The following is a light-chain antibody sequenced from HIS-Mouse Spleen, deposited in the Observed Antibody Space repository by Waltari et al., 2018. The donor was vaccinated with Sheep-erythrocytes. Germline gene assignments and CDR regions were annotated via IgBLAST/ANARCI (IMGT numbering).Light chain of an antibody. CDR1: SSDVGGSNY. J-gene: IGLJ3*02. V-gene: IGLV2-8*01. CDR3: SSYAGSNNWV. Sequence: QSALTQPPSASGSPGQSVTISCTGTSSDVGGSNYVSWYQQHPGKAPKLMIYEGSKRPSGVPDRFSGSESGNTASLTVSGLQAEDEADYYCSSYAGSNNWVFGGGTKLTVL. CDR2: EGS.